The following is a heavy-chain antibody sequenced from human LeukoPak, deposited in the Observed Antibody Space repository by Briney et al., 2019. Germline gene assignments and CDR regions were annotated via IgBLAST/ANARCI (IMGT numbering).Heavy chain of an antibody. V-gene: IGHV3-33*01. Sequence: PGGSLRLSCAASGFTFSSYGMHWVRQAPGKGLEWVAVIWYDGSNKYYADSVKGRFTISRDNSKNTLYLQMNSLSAEDTAVYYCARTYYDFWSGYYLYGMDVWGQGTTVTVSS. J-gene: IGHJ6*02. CDR1: GFTFSSYG. D-gene: IGHD3-3*01. CDR2: IWYDGSNK. CDR3: ARTYYDFWSGYYLYGMDV.